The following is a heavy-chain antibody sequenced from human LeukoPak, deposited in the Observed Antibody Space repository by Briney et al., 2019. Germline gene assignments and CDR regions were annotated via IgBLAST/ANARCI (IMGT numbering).Heavy chain of an antibody. Sequence: GGSLRLSCAAAGCTFRSYAMNWVRQGPGKGLEWVSTMSDSDAGKYYADSVKGRFTISRDNSKNTLYLQMNSLRAEDTAVYYCAKGSAVGDIYFDYWGQGTLVTVSS. CDR3: AKGSAVGDIYFDY. V-gene: IGHV3-23*01. J-gene: IGHJ4*02. CDR1: GCTFRSYA. CDR2: MSDSDAGK. D-gene: IGHD6-19*01.